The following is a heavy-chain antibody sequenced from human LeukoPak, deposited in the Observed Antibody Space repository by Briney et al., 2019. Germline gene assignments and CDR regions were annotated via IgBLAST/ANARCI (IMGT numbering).Heavy chain of an antibody. V-gene: IGHV4-59*01. J-gene: IGHJ4*02. CDR1: GGSISSYY. CDR3: ARGFSSGWWDF. CDR2: MSYGGST. D-gene: IGHD6-19*01. Sequence: PSETLSLTCTVSGGSISSYYWSWIRQPPGKGREWLGYMSYGGSTSYNPSLKSRVTISIDKSKMQLSLKLSSVTAADTAVYYCARGFSSGWWDFWGQGTLVTVSS.